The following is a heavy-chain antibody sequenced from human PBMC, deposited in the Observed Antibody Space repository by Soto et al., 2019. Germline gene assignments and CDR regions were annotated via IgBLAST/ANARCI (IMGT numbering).Heavy chain of an antibody. CDR3: AKEIYTNSPPSVFDC. CDR1: GFTFSSYA. D-gene: IGHD4-4*01. J-gene: IGHJ4*02. V-gene: IGHV3-23*01. Sequence: GGSLRLSCAASGFTFSSYAMSWVRQAPGKGLGWVSGVSGSGGPTYYAYSVKGRFTISRDNSKNTLYLHMNSLRAEDTAIYFCAKEIYTNSPPSVFDCWGQGTQVTVSS. CDR2: VSGSGGPT.